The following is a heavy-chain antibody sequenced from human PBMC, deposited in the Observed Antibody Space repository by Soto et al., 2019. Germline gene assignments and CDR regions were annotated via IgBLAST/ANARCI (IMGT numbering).Heavy chain of an antibody. CDR1: GGSVSSGRFY. CDR2: IYYSGST. J-gene: IGHJ4*02. Sequence: QVQLQESGPRLVKPSETLSLTCTVSGGSVSSGRFYWSWIRQPPGKGLEWIGYIYYSGSTKYNPSLRSRVTISVDTSKNQFSLKLTSVTAADTAVYYCARSGSGSGWLGGQGTLVTVSS. D-gene: IGHD6-19*01. V-gene: IGHV4-61*01. CDR3: ARSGSGSGWL.